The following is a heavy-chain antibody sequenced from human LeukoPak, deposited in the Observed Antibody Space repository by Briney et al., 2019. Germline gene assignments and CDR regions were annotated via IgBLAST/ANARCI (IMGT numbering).Heavy chain of an antibody. D-gene: IGHD3-10*01. CDR2: IYHSGST. CDR3: ARGPGEEHSSPWVY. J-gene: IGHJ4*02. V-gene: IGHV4-30-2*01. CDR1: GGSISSGGYS. Sequence: PSETLSLTCTVSGGSISSGGYSWSWIRQPPGKGLEWIGYIYHSGSTYYNPSLKSRVTISVDRSKDQFSLKLSSVTAADTAVYYCARGPGEEHSSPWVYWGQGVMVTVSS.